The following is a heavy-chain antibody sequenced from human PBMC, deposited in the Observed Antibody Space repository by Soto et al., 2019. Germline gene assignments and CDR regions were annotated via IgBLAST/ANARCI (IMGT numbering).Heavy chain of an antibody. CDR3: ARGLAPYYFDY. Sequence: ASLKVSCKASGYPFTSYAIHWVRQAPGQRLEWMGWINAGNGNTKYSQKFQGRVTITRDTSASTAYMELSSLRSEDTAVYYCARGLAPYYFDYWGQGTLVTVST. J-gene: IGHJ4*02. D-gene: IGHD5-12*01. CDR1: GYPFTSYA. CDR2: INAGNGNT. V-gene: IGHV1-3*01.